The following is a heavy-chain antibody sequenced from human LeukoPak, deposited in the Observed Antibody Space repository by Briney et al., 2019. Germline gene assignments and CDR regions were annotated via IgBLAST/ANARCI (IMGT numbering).Heavy chain of an antibody. Sequence: ASVKVSCKASGYTFTGYYMHWVRQAPGQGLEWMGWINPNSGGTNYAQKFQGWVTMTRDTSISTAYMELSRLRSDDTAVYYCVREGNSVWFGELAFDYWGQGTLVTVSS. CDR3: VREGNSVWFGELAFDY. D-gene: IGHD3-10*01. CDR2: INPNSGGT. V-gene: IGHV1-2*04. CDR1: GYTFTGYY. J-gene: IGHJ4*02.